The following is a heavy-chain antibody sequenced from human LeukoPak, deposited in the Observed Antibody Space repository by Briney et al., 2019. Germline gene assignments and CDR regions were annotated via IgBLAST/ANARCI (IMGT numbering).Heavy chain of an antibody. CDR2: ISSSGSNI. J-gene: IGHJ5*02. V-gene: IGHV3-21*01. D-gene: IGHD3-9*01. CDR1: GFSFSSFG. CDR3: VRMTIISRHWWFDP. Sequence: PGGSLRLSCAASGFSFSSFGMNWVRQAPGKGLEWVAFISSSGSNIQYADSVRGRFTISRDNANNSLCLQMNSLRAEDTAVYYCVRMTIISRHWWFDPWGQGTQVTVSS.